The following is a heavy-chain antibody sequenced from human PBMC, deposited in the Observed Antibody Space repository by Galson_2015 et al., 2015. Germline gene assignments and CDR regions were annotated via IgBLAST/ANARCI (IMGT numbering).Heavy chain of an antibody. J-gene: IGHJ4*02. D-gene: IGHD6-13*01. V-gene: IGHV1-46*01. CDR1: GYTFTSYY. CDR3: ARDRRRSPGITAAGTSDY. Sequence: SVKVSCKAFGYTFTSYYIHWVRQAPGQGLEWMGIIYPSGGSTTYAQKFQGRATMTRDTSTSTVYMELRSLRFEDTAVYYCARDRRRSPGITAAGTSDYWGQGTLVTVSS. CDR2: IYPSGGST.